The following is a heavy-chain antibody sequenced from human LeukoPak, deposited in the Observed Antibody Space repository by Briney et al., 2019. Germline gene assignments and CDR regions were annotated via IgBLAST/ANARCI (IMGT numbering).Heavy chain of an antibody. D-gene: IGHD6-25*01. V-gene: IGHV3-74*03. J-gene: IGHJ6*03. Sequence: QSGGSLRLSCAAYGFTFSSYWMHWVRQGPGKGLVWVSRINGDGSTTQYGDPVKGRFTISRDNAKNTLYLQMNSLRAEDTAVYYCARVMVSGQRHMDVWGKGTTVTVSS. CDR3: ARVMVSGQRHMDV. CDR1: GFTFSSYW. CDR2: INGDGSTT.